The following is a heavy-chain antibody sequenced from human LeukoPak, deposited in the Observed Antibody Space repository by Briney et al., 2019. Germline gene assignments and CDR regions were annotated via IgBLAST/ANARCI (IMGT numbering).Heavy chain of an antibody. CDR2: ISYDGSNR. D-gene: IGHD3-16*02. J-gene: IGHJ4*02. Sequence: PGRSLRLSCAASGFIFSSYGMHWVRQAPGKGLEWVAIISYDGSNRYYADSVKGRFTISSDNSKNTLYLQMSSLRAEDTAVYYCARAIPISYYDYVWGSYRAGIDYWGQGTLVTVSS. CDR3: ARAIPISYYDYVWGSYRAGIDY. CDR1: GFIFSSYG. V-gene: IGHV3-30*03.